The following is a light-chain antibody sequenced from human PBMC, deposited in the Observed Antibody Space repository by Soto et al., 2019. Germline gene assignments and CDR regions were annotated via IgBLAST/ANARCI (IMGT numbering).Light chain of an antibody. J-gene: IGKJ1*01. CDR1: QSVGTS. CDR3: QQYGGSPST. Sequence: EIVLTQSPVTLSLSPGERGTLSCRASQSVGTSLAWYQQKPGRAPRLPIYGASNRATGIPDRFSGSGSGTDFTLTISNLEPENLAVYHCQQYGGSPSTFGQGTKVDIK. V-gene: IGKV3-20*01. CDR2: GAS.